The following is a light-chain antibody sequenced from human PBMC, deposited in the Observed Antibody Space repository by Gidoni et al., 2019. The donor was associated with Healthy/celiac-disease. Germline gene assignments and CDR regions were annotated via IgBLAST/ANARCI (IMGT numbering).Light chain of an antibody. CDR1: KSVSSN. CDR2: GAS. Sequence: EIVMTQSPATLSVSPGERATLSCRASKSVSSNLAWYQQKPGQAPRLRIYGASTRATGIPARFSGSGSGTDFTLTIISLQAEDFAVYYCQQYNNWPSWTFGQGTKVEIK. CDR3: QQYNNWPSWT. V-gene: IGKV3-15*01. J-gene: IGKJ1*01.